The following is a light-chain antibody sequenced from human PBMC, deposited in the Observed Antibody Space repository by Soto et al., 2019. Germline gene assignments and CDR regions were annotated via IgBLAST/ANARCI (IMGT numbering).Light chain of an antibody. CDR1: PSVTNF. CDR2: GAF. V-gene: IGKV3-11*01. CDR3: QQRNVWAPVT. J-gene: IGKJ5*01. Sequence: EIVLTQSPSTLSLSPGERATLSCRASPSVTNFLAWYQQKPGQAPRLLIYGAFNRATCIPARFSGSGSGTDITLTISSLEPEDSAVYYCQQRNVWAPVTFGQGTRLEIK.